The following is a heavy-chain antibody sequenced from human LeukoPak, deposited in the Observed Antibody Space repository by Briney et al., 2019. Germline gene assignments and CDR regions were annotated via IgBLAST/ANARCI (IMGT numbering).Heavy chain of an antibody. D-gene: IGHD5-18*01. V-gene: IGHV1-2*02. CDR3: ARDSDTAMVTGPDY. Sequence: GASVKLSCKASGYTFTGYYMHWVRQAPGQGLEWMGWINPNSGGTNYAQKFQGRVTMTRDTSISTAYMELSRLRSDDTAVYYCARDSDTAMVTGPDYWGQGTLVTVSS. J-gene: IGHJ4*02. CDR2: INPNSGGT. CDR1: GYTFTGYY.